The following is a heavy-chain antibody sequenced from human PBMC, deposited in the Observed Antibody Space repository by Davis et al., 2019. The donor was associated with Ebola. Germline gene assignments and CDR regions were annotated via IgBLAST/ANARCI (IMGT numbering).Heavy chain of an antibody. Sequence: GESLKISCAASGFTFSNYGMTWVRQAPGRGLEWVSGISGSGFSTYYADSVKGRFTMSRDNSKNTLYLQMNSLRAEDTAEYYCAKEPFYYGSGRYYTYFDYWGQGTLVTVSS. J-gene: IGHJ4*02. V-gene: IGHV3-23*01. CDR3: AKEPFYYGSGRYYTYFDY. CDR2: ISGSGFST. D-gene: IGHD3-10*01. CDR1: GFTFSNYG.